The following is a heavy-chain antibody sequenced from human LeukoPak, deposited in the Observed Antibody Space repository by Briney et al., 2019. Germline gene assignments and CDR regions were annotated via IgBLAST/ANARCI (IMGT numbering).Heavy chain of an antibody. V-gene: IGHV5-51*01. D-gene: IGHD3-16*01. CDR2: IDPGDSDT. Sequence: GESLKISCQVSGYSFTNYWIGWVRQMPGKGLEWMGSIDPGDSDTRYSPSFQGQVTISADKSISTAYLQWSSLKASDTAMYYCARPGQLGEYTPYYFDYWGQGVLVTVSS. CDR3: ARPGQLGEYTPYYFDY. CDR1: GYSFTNYW. J-gene: IGHJ4*02.